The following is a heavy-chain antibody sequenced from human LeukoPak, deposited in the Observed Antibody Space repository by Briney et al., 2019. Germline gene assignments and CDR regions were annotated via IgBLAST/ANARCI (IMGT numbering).Heavy chain of an antibody. CDR3: AREVAEGYKNVQLTL. D-gene: IGHD5-24*01. CDR2: INHSGGST. Sequence: ASVKVSCKASGYTFTSFYIHWVRQAPGQGLEWMGIINHSGGSTSYPQKFQGRVTMTRDTSTSTVYMELSSLRSEDTAVYYCAREVAEGYKNVQLTLWGQGTLVIVSS. CDR1: GYTFTSFY. J-gene: IGHJ4*02. V-gene: IGHV1-46*01.